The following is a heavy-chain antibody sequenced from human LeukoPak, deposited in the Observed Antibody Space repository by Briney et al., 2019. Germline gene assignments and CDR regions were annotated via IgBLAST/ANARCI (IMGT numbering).Heavy chain of an antibody. J-gene: IGHJ6*04. CDR3: ARSYSGSSWPRGYYYYGMDV. Sequence: PGRSLRLSCAASGFTFSTYGMHWVRQAPGKGLEGVAVIWYDGSNKYYADSVKGRFTISRDNSKNTLYLQMNSLRAEDTAVYYCARSYSGSSWPRGYYYYGMDVWGKGTTVTVSS. V-gene: IGHV3-33*01. D-gene: IGHD6-13*01. CDR1: GFTFSTYG. CDR2: IWYDGSNK.